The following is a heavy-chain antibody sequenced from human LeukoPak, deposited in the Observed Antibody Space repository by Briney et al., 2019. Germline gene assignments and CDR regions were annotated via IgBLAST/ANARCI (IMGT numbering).Heavy chain of an antibody. CDR1: GFTVSSNY. Sequence: PGGSLRLSCAASGFTVSSNYMNWVRQAPGKGLEWVSYISSSGSTIYYADSVKGRFTISRDNAKNSLYLQMNSLRAEDTAVYHCARLHDYYDSRDYWGQGTLVTVSS. CDR3: ARLHDYYDSRDY. D-gene: IGHD3-22*01. CDR2: ISSSGSTI. J-gene: IGHJ4*02. V-gene: IGHV3-48*03.